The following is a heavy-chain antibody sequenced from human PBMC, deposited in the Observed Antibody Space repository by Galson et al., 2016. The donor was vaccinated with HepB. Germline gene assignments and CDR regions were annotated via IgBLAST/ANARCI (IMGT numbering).Heavy chain of an antibody. J-gene: IGHJ4*02. CDR2: IRSSGSRS. Sequence: LRLSCAASGSRLSNYAMAWVRQAPGKGLEWVSTIRSSGSRSYYADSVKGRFTISRDNSKNTLYLQMNSLRSEDTAVYYCAGGRELGSFAYWGQGTPVTVSS. V-gene: IGHV3-23*01. CDR3: AGGRELGSFAY. D-gene: IGHD1-26*01. CDR1: GSRLSNYA.